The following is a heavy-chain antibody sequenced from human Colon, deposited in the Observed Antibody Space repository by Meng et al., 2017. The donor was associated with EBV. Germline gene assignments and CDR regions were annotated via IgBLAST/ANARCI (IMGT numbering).Heavy chain of an antibody. Sequence: LREAGPGLVKPSEPLSLPCSVSGDPVSNKNKYWGWIRQPPGKGLEWIGNIYYSGRTNYNPSLTSRVAISVDTSKNQFSLRLNSVTAADSAIYSCARGDLDGDCYYCLDFWGQGALVTVSS. D-gene: IGHD2-21*02. CDR2: IYYSGRT. J-gene: IGHJ4*02. CDR1: GDPVSNKNKY. V-gene: IGHV4-39*07. CDR3: ARGDLDGDCYYCLDF.